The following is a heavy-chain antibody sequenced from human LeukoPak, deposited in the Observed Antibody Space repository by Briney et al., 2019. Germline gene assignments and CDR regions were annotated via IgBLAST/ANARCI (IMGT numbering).Heavy chain of an antibody. CDR2: ISGSDGST. D-gene: IGHD2-2*01. Sequence: PGGSLRLSCAASRFTFSTYAMSWVRQAPGKGLEWVSGISGSDGSTYYADSVKGRFTISRDNSKNTLYLQMNSPRAEDTAVYYCAKGYCGSTNCYGDYWGQGTLVTVSS. J-gene: IGHJ4*02. CDR3: AKGYCGSTNCYGDY. CDR1: RFTFSTYA. V-gene: IGHV3-23*01.